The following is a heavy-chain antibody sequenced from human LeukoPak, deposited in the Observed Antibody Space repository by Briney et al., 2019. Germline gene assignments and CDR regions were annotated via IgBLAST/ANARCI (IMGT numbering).Heavy chain of an antibody. CDR1: GYTLTELS. CDR3: ATRLYDILTGYYSPLRY. CDR2: FDPEDGET. V-gene: IGHV1-24*01. J-gene: IGHJ4*02. D-gene: IGHD3-9*01. Sequence: ASVKVSFKVSGYTLTELSMHWVRQAPGKGREWMGGFDPEDGETIYAQKFQGRVTMTEDTSTDTAYMDLSSLRSEDTAVYYCATRLYDILTGYYSPLRYWGQGTLVTVSS.